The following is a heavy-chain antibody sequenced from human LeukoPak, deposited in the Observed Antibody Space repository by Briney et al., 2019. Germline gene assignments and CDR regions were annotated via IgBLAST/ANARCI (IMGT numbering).Heavy chain of an antibody. V-gene: IGHV3-48*04. CDR2: ISSSSSTI. D-gene: IGHD6-19*01. CDR3: ASSKEQWLFPGGPQGWFDP. J-gene: IGHJ5*02. Sequence: PGGSLRLSCAASGFTFSSYSMNWVRQAPGKGLEWVSYISSSSSTIYYADSVKGRLTISRDNAKNSLYLQMNSLRAADTAVYYCASSKEQWLFPGGPQGWFDPWGQGTLVTVSS. CDR1: GFTFSSYS.